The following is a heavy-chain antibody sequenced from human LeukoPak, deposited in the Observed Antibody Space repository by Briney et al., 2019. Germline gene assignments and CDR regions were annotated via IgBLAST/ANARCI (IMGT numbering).Heavy chain of an antibody. CDR3: ARGSRYNFLLRYFDWRLPFDY. J-gene: IGHJ4*02. V-gene: IGHV3-7*04. CDR2: IKQDGSEK. CDR1: GFTFTSYW. D-gene: IGHD3-9*01. Sequence: GGSLRLSCAASGFTFTSYWMSWVRQAPGKGLEWVANIKQDGSEKYYVDSVKGRFTISRDKAKNSLYLQKNRLRAEDTAVYYCARGSRYNFLLRYFDWRLPFDYWGQGPLVTVPS.